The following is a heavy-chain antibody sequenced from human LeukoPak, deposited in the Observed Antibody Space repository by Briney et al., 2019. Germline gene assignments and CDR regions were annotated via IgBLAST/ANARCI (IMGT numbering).Heavy chain of an antibody. CDR3: ATFFDY. CDR1: GLTFSNHW. J-gene: IGHJ4*02. V-gene: IGHV3-74*01. Sequence: GGSLRLSCAASGLTFSNHWMHWVRQAPGKGLVWVSRIDGDGSGTSYADSVKGRFTISRDNAKNTSYLQMDSLRAEDSAVYYCATFFDYWGQGTLVTVSS. D-gene: IGHD3-16*01. CDR2: IDGDGSGT.